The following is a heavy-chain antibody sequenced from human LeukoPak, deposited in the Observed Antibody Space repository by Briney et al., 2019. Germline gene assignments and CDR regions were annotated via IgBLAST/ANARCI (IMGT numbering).Heavy chain of an antibody. V-gene: IGHV3-23*01. CDR2: ISGSGGST. Sequence: GGSLRLSCAASGFTFSSYGMSWVRQAPGKGLEWVSAISGSGGSTYYADSVKGRFTISRDNSKNTLYLQMNSLRAEDTAVYYCAKHGGYSSGWYEGHGVYSWFDPWGQGTLVTVSS. CDR1: GFTFSSYG. J-gene: IGHJ5*02. D-gene: IGHD6-19*01. CDR3: AKHGGYSSGWYEGHGVYSWFDP.